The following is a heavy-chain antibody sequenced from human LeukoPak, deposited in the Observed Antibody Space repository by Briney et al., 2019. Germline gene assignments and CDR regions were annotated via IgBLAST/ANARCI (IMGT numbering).Heavy chain of an antibody. J-gene: IGHJ4*02. D-gene: IGHD3-10*01. CDR2: IFYSGST. Sequence: SETLSLTCTVSSGSISTSNYYWGWVRQPPGKALEWIGNIFYSGSTYYSPSLKSRVTISLDTSRNQFSLKLSSVTAADTAVYYCARSPSRRITMVRGVSHYFDYWGQGTLVTVSS. CDR3: ARSPSRRITMVRGVSHYFDY. CDR1: SGSISTSNYY. V-gene: IGHV4-39*07.